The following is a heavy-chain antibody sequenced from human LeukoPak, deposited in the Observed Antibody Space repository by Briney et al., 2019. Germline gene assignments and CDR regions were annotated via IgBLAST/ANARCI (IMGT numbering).Heavy chain of an antibody. J-gene: IGHJ4*02. CDR1: GFTFSDYY. V-gene: IGHV3-21*01. CDR2: ISRSNIYK. Sequence: GGSLRLSCAASGFTFSDYYMNWVRLAPGKGLEWVSSISRSNIYKYYADSVKGRFTISRDNAKNSLYLQMNSLRAEDTAVYYCANSRYDSSGYYGIIGYWGQGTLVTVSS. CDR3: ANSRYDSSGYYGIIGY. D-gene: IGHD3-22*01.